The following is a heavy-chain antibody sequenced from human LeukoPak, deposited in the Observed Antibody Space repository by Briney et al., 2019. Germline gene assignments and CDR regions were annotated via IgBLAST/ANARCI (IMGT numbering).Heavy chain of an antibody. V-gene: IGHV3-48*01. D-gene: IGHD4-17*01. J-gene: IGHJ4*02. CDR1: GFTFSSYS. CDR3: ARDPGVYGAEGPLDY. CDR2: ISSSSSTI. Sequence: GGSLRLSCAASGFTFSSYSMNWVRQAPGKGLEWVSYISSSSSTIYYADSVKGRFTISRDNSKNTLFLQMNSLRSEDTAVYYCARDPGVYGAEGPLDYWGQGTLVTVSS.